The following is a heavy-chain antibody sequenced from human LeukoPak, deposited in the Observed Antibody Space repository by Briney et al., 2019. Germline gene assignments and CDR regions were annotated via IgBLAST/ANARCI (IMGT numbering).Heavy chain of an antibody. CDR3: ARDQILGYCSGGSCPPDAFDI. J-gene: IGHJ3*02. D-gene: IGHD2-15*01. CDR1: GFTLSSYG. CDR2: LSSGGVST. Sequence: PGGSLRLSCVVSGFTLSSYGMSWVRQAPGKGLEWVSALSSGGVSTYYADSVKGRFTISRDNAKNSVYLQMNSLRAQDTAVYYCARDQILGYCSGGSCPPDAFDIWGQGTMVTVSS. V-gene: IGHV3-23*01.